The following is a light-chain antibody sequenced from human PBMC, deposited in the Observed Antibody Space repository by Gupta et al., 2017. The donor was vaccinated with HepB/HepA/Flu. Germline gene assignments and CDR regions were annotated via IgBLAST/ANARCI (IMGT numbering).Light chain of an antibody. J-gene: IGKJ2*01. Sequence: EIVLTHSPGILPLGPGERATLSCRASRIISSSSLAWYQQKPGQAPRLLIYGRGRRATGIPDRFGGSGSGTDFILTISRLEPEDFAVYYCRHEGTSLSTFGQGTKVENK. CDR3: RHEGTSLST. V-gene: IGKV3-20*01. CDR2: GRG. CDR1: RIISSSS.